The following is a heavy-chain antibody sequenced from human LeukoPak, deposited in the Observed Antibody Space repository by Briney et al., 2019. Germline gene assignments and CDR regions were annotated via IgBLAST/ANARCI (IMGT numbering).Heavy chain of an antibody. CDR1: GFTFSSYA. J-gene: IGHJ6*02. V-gene: IGHV3-23*01. Sequence: QSGGSLRLSCAASGFTFSSYAMSWVRQAPGKGLEWVSAISGSGGSTYYADSVKGRFTISRDNSKNTLYLQMNSLRAEDTAIFYCAKDGYNCSSPSCSYYYYGMDVWGQGTTVTVSS. CDR3: AKDGYNCSSPSCSYYYYGMDV. CDR2: ISGSGGST. D-gene: IGHD2-2*01.